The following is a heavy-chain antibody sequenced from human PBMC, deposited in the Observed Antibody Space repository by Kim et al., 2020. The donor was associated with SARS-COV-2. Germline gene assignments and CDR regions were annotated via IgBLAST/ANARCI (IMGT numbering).Heavy chain of an antibody. CDR1: GGSISSYY. V-gene: IGHV4-59*01. CDR2: IYYSGST. D-gene: IGHD2-2*01. Sequence: SETLSLTCTVSGGSISSYYWSWIRQPPGKGLEWIGYIYYSGSTNYNPSLKSRVTISVDTSKNQFSLKLSSVTAADTAVYYCARVVGSGYCSSTSCYRGGWFDPWGQGTLVTVSS. CDR3: ARVVGSGYCSSTSCYRGGWFDP. J-gene: IGHJ5*02.